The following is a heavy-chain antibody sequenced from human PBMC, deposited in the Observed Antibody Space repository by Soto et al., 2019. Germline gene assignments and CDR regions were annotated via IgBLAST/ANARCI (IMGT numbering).Heavy chain of an antibody. V-gene: IGHV3-30-3*01. CDR2: ILHDGNNK. CDR1: GFTFSNYI. D-gene: IGHD3-10*01. J-gene: IGHJ4*02. Sequence: QPGGSLRLSCAASGFTFSNYIMHWVRQAPGKGLEWVAIILHDGNNKYYADSVKGRFTISRDNSKNTLYLQMNSLRTEDTAIYYCARDDEGGSYCDLGYWGQGTLVTV. CDR3: ARDDEGGSYCDLGY.